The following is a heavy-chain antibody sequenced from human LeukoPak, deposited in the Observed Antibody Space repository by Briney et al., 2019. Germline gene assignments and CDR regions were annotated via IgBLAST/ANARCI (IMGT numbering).Heavy chain of an antibody. D-gene: IGHD3-10*01. V-gene: IGHV3-9*01. CDR2: ISWNSGSI. CDR1: GFTFDDYA. CDR3: AKDIAYYGSGSYYNVFDY. J-gene: IGHJ4*02. Sequence: GGFLRLSCAASGFTFDDYAMHWVRQAPGKGLEWVSGISWNSGSIGYADSVKGRFTISRDNAKNSLYLQMNSLRAEDTALYYCAKDIAYYGSGSYYNVFDYWGQGTLVTVSS.